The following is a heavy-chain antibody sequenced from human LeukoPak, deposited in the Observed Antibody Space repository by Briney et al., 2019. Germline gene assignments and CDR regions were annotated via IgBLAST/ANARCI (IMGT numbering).Heavy chain of an antibody. CDR1: GFTFSDYY. J-gene: IGHJ4*02. V-gene: IGHV3-23*01. CDR2: ISGSGGST. CDR3: AKDQAYCSGGSCYHYFDY. D-gene: IGHD2-15*01. Sequence: GGSLRLSCAASGFTFSDYYMSWIRQAPGKGLEWVSAISGSGGSTYYADSVKGRFTISRDNSKNTLYLQMNSLRAEDTAVYYCAKDQAYCSGGSCYHYFDYWGQGTLVTVSS.